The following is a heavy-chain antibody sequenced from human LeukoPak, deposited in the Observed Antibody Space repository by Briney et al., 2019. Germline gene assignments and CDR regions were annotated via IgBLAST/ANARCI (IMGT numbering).Heavy chain of an antibody. CDR2: ISYDGSNE. D-gene: IGHD3-9*01. CDR3: ARTQYYDILTGYFDY. V-gene: IGHV3-30-3*01. Sequence: PGGSLRLSCAASGFTFSSYAMHWVRQAPGKGLEWVAVISYDGSNEYYADSVKGRFTISRDNSKNTLYLQMNSLRAEDTAVYYCARTQYYDILTGYFDYWGQGTLVTVSS. CDR1: GFTFSSYA. J-gene: IGHJ4*02.